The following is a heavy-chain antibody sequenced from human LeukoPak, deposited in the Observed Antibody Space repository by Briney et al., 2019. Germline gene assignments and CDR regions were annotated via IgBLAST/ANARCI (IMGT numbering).Heavy chain of an antibody. J-gene: IGHJ4*02. D-gene: IGHD3-3*01. CDR1: GFSFSGYW. Sequence: TGGSLRLSCTASGFSFSGYWMHWVRQAPGKGLVWVSRIKSDGDSTNYADSVKGRFTISRDNAKNTLYLQMNSLRAEDTAVYYCAGDQGDSYFDYWGQGTLVTVSS. CDR3: AGDQGDSYFDY. V-gene: IGHV3-74*01. CDR2: IKSDGDST.